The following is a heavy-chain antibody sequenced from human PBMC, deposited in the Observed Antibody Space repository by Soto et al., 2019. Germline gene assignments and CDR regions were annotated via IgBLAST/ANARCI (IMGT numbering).Heavy chain of an antibody. CDR1: GFTVSNHY. CDR3: ARDLGDSSGSNY. J-gene: IGHJ4*02. CDR2: IYSGGST. V-gene: IGHV3-66*01. D-gene: IGHD3-22*01. Sequence: VVSLRLSCEASGFTVSNHYMSWIRQAPGKGLEWVSVIYSGGSTYYADSVKGRFTISRDNSKNTLYLQMNSLRAEDTAVYYCARDLGDSSGSNYWGQGT.